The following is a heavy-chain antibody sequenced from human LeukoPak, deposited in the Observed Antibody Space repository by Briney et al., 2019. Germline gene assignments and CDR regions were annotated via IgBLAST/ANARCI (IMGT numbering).Heavy chain of an antibody. V-gene: IGHV3-30*04. J-gene: IGHJ3*02. D-gene: IGHD3-22*01. CDR3: AREREDYYDSSGFGAFDI. CDR2: ISYDGSNK. CDR1: GFTFSSYA. Sequence: GGSLRLSCAASGFTFSSYAMHWVRQAPGKGLEWVAVISYDGSNKYYADSVKGRFTISRDNSKNTLYLQMNSLRAEDTAVYYCAREREDYYDSSGFGAFDIWGQGTMVTVSS.